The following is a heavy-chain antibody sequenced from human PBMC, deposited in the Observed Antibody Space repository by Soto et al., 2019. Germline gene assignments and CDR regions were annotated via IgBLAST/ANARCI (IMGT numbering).Heavy chain of an antibody. CDR2: ISSSSSYI. V-gene: IGHV3-21*01. D-gene: IGHD1-1*01. CDR3: ARDGIGGTTFRGYLDY. CDR1: GFTFISYS. Sequence: PGGSIRHPWASSGFTFISYSRNLVRQATGKGLEWVSSISSSSSYIYYADSVKGRFNIARDNSKNMLYLQMNSLRVEDTAVYYCARDGIGGTTFRGYLDYWGQGTLLTVSS. J-gene: IGHJ4*02.